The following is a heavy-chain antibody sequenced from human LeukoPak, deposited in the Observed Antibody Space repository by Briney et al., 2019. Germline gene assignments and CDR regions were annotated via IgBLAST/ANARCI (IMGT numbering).Heavy chain of an antibody. CDR2: NNNSGRS. CDR1: GGSLSAYY. CDR3: ARGPAVGATVY. J-gene: IGHJ4*02. Sequence: SETLSLTSAVYGGSLSAYYWSWIRQSPGKGLEWIGENNNSGRSKYNPSLKSRVTISLDTSKNQFSLTLRSVTAADTALYYCARGPAVGATVYWGQGTLVTVSS. V-gene: IGHV4-34*01. D-gene: IGHD1-26*01.